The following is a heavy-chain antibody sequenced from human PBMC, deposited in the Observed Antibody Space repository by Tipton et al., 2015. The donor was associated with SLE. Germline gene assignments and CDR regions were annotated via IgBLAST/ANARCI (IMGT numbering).Heavy chain of an antibody. Sequence: TLSLTCTVSGAPFTHYYWSWIRQTPGKGLEWIAYIFHSGSTNYNPSLKSRVTISVDMSRNQFSLRLDSVTAADTALYYCAISPRNIAVPGADYWGQGTLVNVSS. D-gene: IGHD6-19*01. CDR2: IFHSGST. CDR3: AISPRNIAVPGADY. V-gene: IGHV4-59*12. J-gene: IGHJ4*02. CDR1: GAPFTHYY.